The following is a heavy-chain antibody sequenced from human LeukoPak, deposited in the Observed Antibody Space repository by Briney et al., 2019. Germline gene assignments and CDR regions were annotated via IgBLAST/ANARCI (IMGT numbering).Heavy chain of an antibody. Sequence: GGSLRLSCAASGFTFDDYAMHWVRQAPGKGLEWVSGISWNSGSIGYADSVKGRFTISRDNSKNTLYLQMNSLRAEDTAVYYCAKERSGWGSAFDIWGQGTMVTVSS. CDR3: AKERSGWGSAFDI. J-gene: IGHJ3*02. CDR1: GFTFDDYA. V-gene: IGHV3-9*01. CDR2: ISWNSGSI. D-gene: IGHD6-19*01.